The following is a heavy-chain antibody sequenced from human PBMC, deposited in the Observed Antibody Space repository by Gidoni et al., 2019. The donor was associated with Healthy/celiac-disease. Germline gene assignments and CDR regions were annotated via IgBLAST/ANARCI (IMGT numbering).Heavy chain of an antibody. Sequence: QVQLVESGGGVVQPGRSLRLSCAASGFTFSSYGMHWVRQAPGKGLEWVAVISYDGSNKYYADSVKGRFTISRDNSKNTLYLQMNSLRAEDTAVYYCAKGLVRGVIITHPDHYYYGMDVWGQGTTVTVSS. CDR3: AKGLVRGVIITHPDHYYYGMDV. V-gene: IGHV3-30*18. CDR2: ISYDGSNK. J-gene: IGHJ6*02. CDR1: GFTFSSYG. D-gene: IGHD3-10*01.